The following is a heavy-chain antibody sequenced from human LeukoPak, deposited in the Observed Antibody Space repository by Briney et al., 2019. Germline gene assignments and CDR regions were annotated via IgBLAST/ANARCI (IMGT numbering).Heavy chain of an antibody. J-gene: IGHJ3*01. CDR3: AKEMAAGTTDALHV. D-gene: IGHD1-1*01. V-gene: IGHV3-30-3*01. CDR1: GFTFSSYA. Sequence: GGSLRLSCAASGFTFSSYAMHWVRQAPGKGLEWVAVISYDGSNKYYADSVKGRFTISRDNSKNTLYLQMNSLRAEDTAVYYCAKEMAAGTTDALHVWGQGTMVTVSS. CDR2: ISYDGSNK.